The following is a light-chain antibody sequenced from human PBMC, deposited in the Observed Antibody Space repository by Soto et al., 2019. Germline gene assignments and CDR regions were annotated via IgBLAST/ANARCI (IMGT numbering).Light chain of an antibody. V-gene: IGKV1-39*01. CDR2: GAS. CDR1: QSISTY. Sequence: DIQVTQSPSSLSASVGDRVTITCRTSQSISTYFNWYQQTPGKAPKLLIHGASRLQSGVPSRFSGGGFGTDFTLTINGLQPEDFATYYCQQSYGVPRTFGQGIRVEIK. CDR3: QQSYGVPRT. J-gene: IGKJ1*01.